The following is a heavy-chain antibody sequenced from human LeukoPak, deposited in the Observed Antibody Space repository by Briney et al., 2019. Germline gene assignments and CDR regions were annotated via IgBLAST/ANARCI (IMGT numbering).Heavy chain of an antibody. D-gene: IGHD3-3*01. CDR2: IKQDGSEK. CDR1: GFTFSSYW. J-gene: IGHJ4*02. V-gene: IGHV3-7*01. Sequence: PGGSLRLSCAASGFTFSSYWMSWVRQAPGKGLEWVANIKQDGSEKYYVDSVKGRFTISRDNAKNSLYLQMNSLRAEDTAVYYCARDRQSFGVVIQLATDYWGQGTLVTVS. CDR3: ARDRQSFGVVIQLATDY.